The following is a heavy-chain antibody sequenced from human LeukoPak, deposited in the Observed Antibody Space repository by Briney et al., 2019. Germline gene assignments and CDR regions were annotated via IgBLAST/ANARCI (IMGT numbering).Heavy chain of an antibody. CDR2: MYYSGST. V-gene: IGHV4-30-4*01. J-gene: IGHJ4*02. CDR1: GGSISSGDYY. CDR3: ARLPYGSTWFFDY. D-gene: IGHD6-13*01. Sequence: PSQTLSLTCTVSGGSISSGDYYWSWIRQPPGKGLEWIGYMYYSGSTYYNPSLKSRVTISVDTSKNQFSLKLSSVSAADTAVFYCARLPYGSTWFFDYWGQGTLVTVSS.